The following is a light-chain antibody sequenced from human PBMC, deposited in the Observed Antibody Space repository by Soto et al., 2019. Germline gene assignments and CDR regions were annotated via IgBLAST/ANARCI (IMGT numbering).Light chain of an antibody. CDR3: LLSYSGAQNWV. Sequence: QAVVTQEPSLTVSPGGTVTLTCGSSTGAVTSGHYPYWFQQKPGQAPRTLIYDTYNKHSWTPARFSGSLLGGKAALTLSGAQPEDEADYCCLLSYSGAQNWVFGGGTKLTVL. J-gene: IGLJ3*02. CDR2: DTY. V-gene: IGLV7-46*01. CDR1: TGAVTSGHY.